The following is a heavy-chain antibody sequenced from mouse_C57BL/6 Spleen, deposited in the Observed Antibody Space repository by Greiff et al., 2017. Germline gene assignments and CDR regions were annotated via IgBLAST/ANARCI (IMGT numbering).Heavy chain of an antibody. CDR1: GYAFSSSW. J-gene: IGHJ4*01. D-gene: IGHD1-1*01. CDR3: ARGYYSSMDY. CDR2: IYPGDGDT. Sequence: VHLVESGPELVKPGASVKISCKASGYAFSSSWMNWVKQRPGKGLEWIGRIYPGDGDTNYNGKFKGKATLTADKSSSTAYMQLSSLTSEDSAVYFCARGYYSSMDYWGQGTSVTVSS. V-gene: IGHV1-82*01.